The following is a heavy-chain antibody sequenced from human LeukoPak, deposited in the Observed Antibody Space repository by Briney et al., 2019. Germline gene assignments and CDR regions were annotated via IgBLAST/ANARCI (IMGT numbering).Heavy chain of an antibody. CDR2: INSDGSST. V-gene: IGHV3-74*01. CDR3: AREYCSGGSCLYFQH. CDR1: GFTFSSYG. J-gene: IGHJ1*01. D-gene: IGHD2-15*01. Sequence: GGSLRLSCAASGFTFSSYGMSWVRQAPGKGLVWVSRINSDGSSTSYADSVKGRFTISRDNAKNTLYLQMNSLRAEDTAVYYCAREYCSGGSCLYFQHWGQGTLVTVSS.